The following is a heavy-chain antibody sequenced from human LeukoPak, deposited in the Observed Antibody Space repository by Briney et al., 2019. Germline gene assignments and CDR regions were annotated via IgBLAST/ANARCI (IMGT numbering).Heavy chain of an antibody. V-gene: IGHV1-2*02. D-gene: IGHD3-22*01. Sequence: ASVKVSCKASGYTFTGYYMHWVRQAPGHGLEWMGWINPDSGGTNYAQKFQGRVTMTRDTSINTAYMELGRLRSDDTAVYYCARSSLPMIVVASRGYYFDYWGQGTLVTVSS. J-gene: IGHJ4*02. CDR2: INPDSGGT. CDR3: ARSSLPMIVVASRGYYFDY. CDR1: GYTFTGYY.